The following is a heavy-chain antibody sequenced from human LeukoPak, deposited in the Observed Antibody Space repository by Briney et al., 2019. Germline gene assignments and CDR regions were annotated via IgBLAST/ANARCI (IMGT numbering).Heavy chain of an antibody. CDR2: ISGSGGST. J-gene: IGHJ3*02. CDR3: AKDTEVRYRPSGHDDFDI. D-gene: IGHD2-2*02. Sequence: PGGSLRLSCAASGFTFSGYAMSWVRQPPGKGLEWVSTISGSGGSTYYADSVKGQFTISRGNSENTLYLQLNSLRAEDTAVYYCAKDTEVRYRPSGHDDFDILGQGRMVTVSS. CDR1: GFTFSGYA. V-gene: IGHV3-23*01.